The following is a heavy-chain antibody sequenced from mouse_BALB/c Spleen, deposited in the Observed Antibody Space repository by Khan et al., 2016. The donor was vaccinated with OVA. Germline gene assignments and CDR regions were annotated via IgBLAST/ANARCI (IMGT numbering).Heavy chain of an antibody. CDR3: ARLAYYYDSEGFAY. V-gene: IGHV5-6*01. J-gene: IGHJ3*01. D-gene: IGHD1-1*01. CDR2: VSTGGGYT. CDR1: GFTFSTYG. Sequence: EVELVESGGDLVKPGGSLKLSCAASGFTFSTYGMSWVRQTPDKRLEWVATVSTGGGYTYYPDSVKGRFTISRAHAKKTLYLQMRSLKSEDTAMVYCARLAYYYDSEGFAYWGQGTLVTVSA.